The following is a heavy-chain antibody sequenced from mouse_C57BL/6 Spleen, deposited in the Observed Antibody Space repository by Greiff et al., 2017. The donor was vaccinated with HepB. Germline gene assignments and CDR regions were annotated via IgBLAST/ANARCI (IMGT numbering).Heavy chain of an antibody. J-gene: IGHJ1*03. CDR1: GYTFTSYD. D-gene: IGHD1-1*01. CDR3: ARGSSYRYWYFDV. CDR2: IYPRDGST. V-gene: IGHV1-85*01. Sequence: QVQLKESGPELVKPGASVKLSCKASGYTFTSYDINWVKQRPGQGLEWIGWIYPRDGSTKYNEKFKGKATLTVDTSSSTAYMELHSLTSEDSAVYFYARGSSYRYWYFDVWGTGTTVTVSS.